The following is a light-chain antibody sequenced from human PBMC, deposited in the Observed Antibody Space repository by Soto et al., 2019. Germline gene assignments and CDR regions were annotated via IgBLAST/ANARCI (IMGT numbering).Light chain of an antibody. J-gene: IGKJ1*01. Sequence: EIVMTQSPATLSVSPGERATLSCRASQSVSSNLAWYQQKPGQAPRLLIYGASTRATGIPARFSGSRSVTEFTLTISSLQSEDFAVYYWQQYNNWPQTFGQGTKVEIK. CDR1: QSVSSN. V-gene: IGKV3-15*01. CDR3: QQYNNWPQT. CDR2: GAS.